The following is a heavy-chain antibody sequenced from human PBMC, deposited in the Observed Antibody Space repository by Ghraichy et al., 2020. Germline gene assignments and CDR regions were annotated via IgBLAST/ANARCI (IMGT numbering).Heavy chain of an antibody. CDR3: AKGGAGTEDDY. CDR2: INNDGSGT. Sequence: LPCAASGFTFRNYWMHWVRQAPGKGLEWVSLINNDGSGTNYADSVKGRFTISRDNAKNTLYLQMNSLRAEDTAVYYCAKGGAGTEDDYWGRGTLVTVSS. J-gene: IGHJ4*02. V-gene: IGHV3-74*01. D-gene: IGHD6-13*01. CDR1: GFTFRNYW.